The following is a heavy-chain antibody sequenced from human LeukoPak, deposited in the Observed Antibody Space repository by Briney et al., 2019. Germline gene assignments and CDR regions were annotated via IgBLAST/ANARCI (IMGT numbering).Heavy chain of an antibody. CDR2: IWFDGSNQ. Sequence: GGSLRLSCITSGFTFSNYGFHWVRQAPGKGLEWTAAIWFDGSNQYYPDSVKGRFTISRDNSKNTIYLQMNSLRIEDTAMYYCARDLSSSWSPGVWGQGTMVSVSS. CDR3: ARDLSSSWSPGV. J-gene: IGHJ3*01. D-gene: IGHD6-13*01. V-gene: IGHV3-33*01. CDR1: GFTFSNYG.